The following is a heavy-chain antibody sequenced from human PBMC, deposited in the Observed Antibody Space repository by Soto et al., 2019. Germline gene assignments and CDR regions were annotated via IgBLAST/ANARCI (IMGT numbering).Heavy chain of an antibody. CDR2: IYYSGST. D-gene: IGHD1-26*01. CDR1: GGSISSGDYY. J-gene: IGHJ4*02. V-gene: IGHV4-30-4*01. CDR3: AREGGIVGPTPLAY. Sequence: LTCTVSGGSISSGDYYWSWIRQPPGKGLEWIGYIYYSGSTYYNPSLKSRVTISVDTSKNQFSLKLSSVTAADTAVYYCAREGGIVGPTPLAYWAQGTLVTVSS.